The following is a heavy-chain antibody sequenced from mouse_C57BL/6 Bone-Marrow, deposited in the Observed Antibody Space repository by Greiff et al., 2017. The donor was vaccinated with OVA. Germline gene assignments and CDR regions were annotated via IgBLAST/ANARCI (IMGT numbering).Heavy chain of an antibody. CDR2: ISGGGGNT. CDR3: ARGALRSDV. V-gene: IGHV5-9*04. D-gene: IGHD1-1*01. Sequence: EVQVVESGGGLVKPGGSLKLSCAASGFTFSSYTMSWVRQTPENRLEWVATISGGGGNTYYPDSVKGRFTISRDNAKNTLYLQMSSLRSEDTAVYYCARGALRSDVWGTGTTVTVSS. J-gene: IGHJ1*03. CDR1: GFTFSSYT.